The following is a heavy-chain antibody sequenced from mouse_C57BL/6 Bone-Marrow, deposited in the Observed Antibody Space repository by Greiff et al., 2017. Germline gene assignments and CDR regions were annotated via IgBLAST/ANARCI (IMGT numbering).Heavy chain of an antibody. V-gene: IGHV1-69*01. CDR2: IDPSDSYT. CDR3: ARSGPYYFDY. Sequence: QVQLQQPGAELVMPGASVKLSCKASGYTFTSYWMHWVKQRPGQGLEWIGEIDPSDSYTNYNQKFKGKSTLTVDKSSSTAYMQLSSLTSEDSAVYYCARSGPYYFDYWCQGTTLTVSS. J-gene: IGHJ2*01. CDR1: GYTFTSYW.